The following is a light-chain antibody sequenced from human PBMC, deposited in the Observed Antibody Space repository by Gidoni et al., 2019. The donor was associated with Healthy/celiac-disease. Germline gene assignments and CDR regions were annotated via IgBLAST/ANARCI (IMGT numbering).Light chain of an antibody. V-gene: IGKV3-11*01. CDR1: KSVSSY. Sequence: IVLTQSPATLSLSPGERATLSCRASKSVSSYLAWYQQKHGQAPRLLIYDASNRATGIPARFSGSGAGTDFTLTISSLEPEDFAVYYCQQRSNWPPITFGQGTRLEIK. J-gene: IGKJ5*01. CDR3: QQRSNWPPIT. CDR2: DAS.